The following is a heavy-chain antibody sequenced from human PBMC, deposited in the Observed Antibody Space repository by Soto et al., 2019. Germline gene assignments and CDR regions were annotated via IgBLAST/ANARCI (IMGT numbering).Heavy chain of an antibody. V-gene: IGHV4-59*01. CDR1: GGSISSYY. J-gene: IGHJ5*02. CDR2: IYYSGST. Sequence: SETLSLTCTVSGGSISSYYWSWIRQPPGKGLEWIGYIYYSGSTNYNPSLKSRVTISVDTSKNQFSLKLSSVTAADTAVYYCARAPAMEWLFHRHWFDPWGQGTLVTVS. D-gene: IGHD3-3*01. CDR3: ARAPAMEWLFHRHWFDP.